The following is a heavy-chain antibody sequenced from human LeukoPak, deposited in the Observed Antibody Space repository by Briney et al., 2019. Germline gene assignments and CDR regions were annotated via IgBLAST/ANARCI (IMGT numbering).Heavy chain of an antibody. CDR1: GYTFTSYA. J-gene: IGHJ5*02. Sequence: ASVKVSCKASGYTFTSYAMHWVRQAPGQRLEWMGWINAGNGNTKYSQKFQGRVTITRDTSASTAYMELSSLRSEDTAVYYCARDRAYYDSSGYDPWGQGTLVTVSS. CDR3: ARDRAYYDSSGYDP. D-gene: IGHD3-22*01. V-gene: IGHV1-3*01. CDR2: INAGNGNT.